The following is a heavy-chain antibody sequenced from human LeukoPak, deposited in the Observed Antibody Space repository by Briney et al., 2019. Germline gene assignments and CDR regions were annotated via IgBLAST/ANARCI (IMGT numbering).Heavy chain of an antibody. CDR2: ISSSGSTI. V-gene: IGHV3-11*04. D-gene: IGHD2-2*01. CDR1: GFTFSDYY. J-gene: IGHJ6*03. Sequence: GGSLRLSCAASGFTFSDYYMSWIRQAPGKGLEWVSYISSSGSTIYYADSVKGRFTISRDNSKNTLYLQMNSLRAEDTAVYYCAKDPGYCSSTSCPEDYYYYYMDVWGKGTTVTVSS. CDR3: AKDPGYCSSTSCPEDYYYYYMDV.